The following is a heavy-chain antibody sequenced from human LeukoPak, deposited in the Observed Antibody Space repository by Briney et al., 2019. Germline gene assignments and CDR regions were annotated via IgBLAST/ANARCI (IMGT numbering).Heavy chain of an antibody. CDR1: GPNLREFG. D-gene: IGHD3-22*01. CDR2: IGKTGSHT. Sequence: GGSLRLSCAASGPNLREFGLIWVRQAPGKGLEWMSFIGKTGSHTHYAESVKGRFTISRDNAKKSVFLQMNSLRDDDTAVYYCARDDRFDGSGHYSAFDVWGRGTMVTVSS. V-gene: IGHV3-11*05. CDR3: ARDDRFDGSGHYSAFDV. J-gene: IGHJ3*01.